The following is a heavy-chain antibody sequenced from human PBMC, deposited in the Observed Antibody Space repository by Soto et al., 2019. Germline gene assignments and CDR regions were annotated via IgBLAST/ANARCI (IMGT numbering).Heavy chain of an antibody. J-gene: IGHJ4*02. CDR3: AKGATSSWYGGHFDC. V-gene: IGHV3-23*01. CDR2: ISGSGGST. Sequence: EVQLLESGGGLVQPGGSLRLSCAASGFTFSTYAMNWVRQAPGKGLEWVSAISGSGGSTYYADSVKGRFTISRDNSKHTLYLQMNSLRAEDTAVYYCAKGATSSWYGGHFDCWGQGTLVTVSS. CDR1: GFTFSTYA. D-gene: IGHD6-13*01.